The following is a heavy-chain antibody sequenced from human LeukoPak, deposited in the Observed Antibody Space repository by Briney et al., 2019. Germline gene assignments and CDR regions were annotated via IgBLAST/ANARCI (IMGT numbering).Heavy chain of an antibody. J-gene: IGHJ2*01. CDR1: GYTFTTHG. Sequence: GSVKVSCKASGYTFTTHGIAWVRQAPGQGLEWMGWISAHNGNTNYAQSLQGRVTMTTDTYTNTAYMELRSLRSDDTAVYYCARDGYFDLWGRGTLVTVSS. V-gene: IGHV1-18*01. CDR2: ISAHNGNT. CDR3: ARDGYFDL.